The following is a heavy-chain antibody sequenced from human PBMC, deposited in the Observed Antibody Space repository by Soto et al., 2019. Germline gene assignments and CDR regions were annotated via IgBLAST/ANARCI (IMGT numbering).Heavy chain of an antibody. CDR2: ISVGGGST. V-gene: IGHV3-23*01. Sequence: VQPLESGGTLVQPGGSLRLSCAASGFAFSNYVMTWVRQAPGKGLEWVSGISVGGGSTYYADSVKGRFTLSRDNSKNTLYLQMNSLGAEDTAVYYCAKGWLEYWGQGTLVTVSS. CDR1: GFAFSNYV. J-gene: IGHJ4*02. D-gene: IGHD6-13*01. CDR3: AKGWLEY.